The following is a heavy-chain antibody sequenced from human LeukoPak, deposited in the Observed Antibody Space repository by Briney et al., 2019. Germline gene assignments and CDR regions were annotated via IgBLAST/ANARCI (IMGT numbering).Heavy chain of an antibody. CDR2: TKNKTNGGTT. V-gene: IGHV3-15*01. Sequence: GRSLRLSCTASGFTFGDYAMSWVRQAPGKGLEWVGRTKNKTNGGTTDYAAPVKGRFTISRDDSKNTLYLQMNSLKTEDTAVYYCTTTIVGVTTWFDPWGQGTLVTVSS. D-gene: IGHD1-26*01. CDR1: GFTFGDYA. CDR3: TTTIVGVTTWFDP. J-gene: IGHJ5*02.